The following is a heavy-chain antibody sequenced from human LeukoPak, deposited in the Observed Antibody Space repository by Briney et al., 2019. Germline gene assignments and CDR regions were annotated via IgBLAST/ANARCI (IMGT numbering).Heavy chain of an antibody. CDR3: ATSYSSGNFDY. J-gene: IGHJ4*02. D-gene: IGHD3-22*01. V-gene: IGHV4-34*01. CDR2: INHSGST. CDR1: GGSFSGYY. Sequence: SETLSLTCAVYGGSFSGYYWSWIRQPPGKGLEWIGEINHSGSTNYNPSLKSRVTISVDTSKNQFSLKLSSVTAADTAVYYCATSYSSGNFDYWGQGTLVTVSS.